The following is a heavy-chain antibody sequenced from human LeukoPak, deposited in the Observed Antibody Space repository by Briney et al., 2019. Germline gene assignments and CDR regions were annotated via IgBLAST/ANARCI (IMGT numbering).Heavy chain of an antibody. CDR3: ASALYYYDSSGTFDY. D-gene: IGHD3-22*01. Sequence: SVKVSCKASGGTFSSYAISWVRQAPGQGFEWMGGIIPIFGTANYAQKFQGRVTITTDESTSTAYMELSSLRSEDTAVYYCASALYYYDSSGTFDYWGQGTLVTVSS. J-gene: IGHJ4*02. CDR1: GGTFSSYA. CDR2: IIPIFGTA. V-gene: IGHV1-69*05.